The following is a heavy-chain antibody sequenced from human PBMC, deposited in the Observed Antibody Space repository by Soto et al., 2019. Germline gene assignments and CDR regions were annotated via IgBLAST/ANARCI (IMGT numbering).Heavy chain of an antibody. Sequence: QPGGSLRLSCTASGFTFSAYWMHWVRQAPGKGLEWVSRVNNDESGTSYADSVKGRFTISRDNAKNTLYLQMNSLRAEDTAVYYCAKGGWYWHSALDVWGKGTTVTVSS. J-gene: IGHJ6*04. CDR3: AKGGWYWHSALDV. CDR2: VNNDESGT. CDR1: GFTFSAYW. D-gene: IGHD2-15*01. V-gene: IGHV3-74*01.